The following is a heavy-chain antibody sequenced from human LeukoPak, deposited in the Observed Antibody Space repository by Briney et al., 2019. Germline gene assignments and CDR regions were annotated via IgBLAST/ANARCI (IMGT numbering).Heavy chain of an antibody. J-gene: IGHJ5*02. CDR1: GGSFSSYY. Sequence: PSETLSLTCTVSGGSFSSYYWSWIRQPPGKGLEWIGYIHYSGSPYYNPSLMSRVTISIDTSKNQFSLRLSSVTAADTAVYYCARSFLGIVVVPARFDPWGQGTLVTVSS. V-gene: IGHV4-59*12. CDR3: ARSFLGIVVVPARFDP. CDR2: IHYSGSP. D-gene: IGHD2-2*01.